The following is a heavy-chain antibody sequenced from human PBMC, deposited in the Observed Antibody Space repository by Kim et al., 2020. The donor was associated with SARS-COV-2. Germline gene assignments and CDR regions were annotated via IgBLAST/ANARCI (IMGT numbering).Heavy chain of an antibody. CDR3: ARQTTVTHDAFDV. J-gene: IGHJ3*01. CDR2: ISPEDSDT. V-gene: IGHV5-51*01. CDR1: RYSFGDYS. D-gene: IGHD4-17*01. Sequence: GESLKISCQGLRYSFGDYSLGWVRQVPGKGLEWVALISPEDSDTKYSQPFQGHVTISVDTSVSTAYLQWDSLRTSDTAMYFCARQTTVTHDAFDVWGQGTMVTVSS.